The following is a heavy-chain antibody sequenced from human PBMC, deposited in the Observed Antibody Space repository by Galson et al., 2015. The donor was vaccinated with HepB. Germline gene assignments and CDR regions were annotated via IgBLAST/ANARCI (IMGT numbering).Heavy chain of an antibody. J-gene: IGHJ4*02. D-gene: IGHD3-10*01. Sequence: PALVKPTQTLTLTCTFSGFSLRTSGMSVRWIRQPPGKALEWLARIDWDDDKYYSPSLQSRLTISKDTSKNQVVLTMTNVDPVDTATYYCARIRDFYTDSMVPDYWGQGVLVTVSS. V-gene: IGHV2-70*11. CDR3: ARIRDFYTDSMVPDY. CDR1: GFSLRTSGMS. CDR2: IDWDDDK.